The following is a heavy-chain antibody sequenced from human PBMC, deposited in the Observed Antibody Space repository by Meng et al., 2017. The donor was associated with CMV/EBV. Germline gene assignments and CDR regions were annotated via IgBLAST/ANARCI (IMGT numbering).Heavy chain of an antibody. D-gene: IGHD2-2*01. J-gene: IGHJ5*02. V-gene: IGHV4-39*07. CDR2: IYYSGST. CDR1: GGSISSSSYY. CDR3: ARDLSNPLVVPAAYNWFDP. Sequence: QLQLPGPGPGLVKPSETLSLTCTASGGSISSSSYYWGWIRQPPGKGLEWIGSIYYSGSTYYNPSLKSRVTISVDTSKNQFSPKLSSVTAADTAVYYCARDLSNPLVVPAAYNWFDPWGQGTLVTVSS.